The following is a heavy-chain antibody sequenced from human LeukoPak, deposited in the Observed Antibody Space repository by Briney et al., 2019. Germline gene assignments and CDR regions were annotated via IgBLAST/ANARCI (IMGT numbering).Heavy chain of an antibody. D-gene: IGHD5-18*01. V-gene: IGHV5-51*01. CDR1: GYSFTSYW. Sequence: KNGESLKISCKGSGYSFTSYWIGWVRQIPGKGLEWMGIIYPGDSDNRYSPSFQGQVTISADKSISTAYLLWSSLKASDTAMYYCARSADTAMVAGYWGQGTLVTVSS. CDR3: ARSADTAMVAGY. CDR2: IYPGDSDN. J-gene: IGHJ4*02.